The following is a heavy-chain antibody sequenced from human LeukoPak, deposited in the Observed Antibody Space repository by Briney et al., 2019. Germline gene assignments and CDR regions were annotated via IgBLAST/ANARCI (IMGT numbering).Heavy chain of an antibody. CDR2: IKQDGSEK. Sequence: GGSLRLSCAASGFTFSSYSMNWVRQAPGKGLEWVANIKQDGSEKYYVDSVKGRFTISRDNAKNSLYLQMNSLRAEDTAVYYCARDQRRQWLDYWGQGTLVTVSS. J-gene: IGHJ4*02. CDR3: ARDQRRQWLDY. D-gene: IGHD6-19*01. CDR1: GFTFSSYS. V-gene: IGHV3-7*01.